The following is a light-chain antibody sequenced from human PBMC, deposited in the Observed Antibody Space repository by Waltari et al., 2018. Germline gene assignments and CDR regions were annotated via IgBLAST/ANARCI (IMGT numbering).Light chain of an antibody. CDR2: DAS. Sequence: DIQMTQSPSTLSASVGDRVTITCRASQSISDWVAWYQHKPGKAPNLLIYDASSLESGVPSRFSGSGSGAEFTLTISSLQPDDFATYYCQHYNIYPVMFGQGTRLEIK. CDR1: QSISDW. V-gene: IGKV1-5*01. J-gene: IGKJ5*01. CDR3: QHYNIYPVM.